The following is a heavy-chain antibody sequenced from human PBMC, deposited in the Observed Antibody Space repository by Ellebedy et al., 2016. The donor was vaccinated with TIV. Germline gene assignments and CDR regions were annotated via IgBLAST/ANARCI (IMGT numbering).Heavy chain of an antibody. V-gene: IGHV3-9*01. CDR3: ARVESRLLFYGDYRKLDY. CDR2: ISWSSGST. J-gene: IGHJ4*02. D-gene: IGHD4-17*01. Sequence: GGSLRLSCAASGFTFDDYAMHWVRQAPGKGLEWVSGISWSSGSTDYADSVKGRFTISRDNSKNTVNLQLNSLRVEDTAIYYCARVESRLLFYGDYRKLDYWGQGTLVTVSS. CDR1: GFTFDDYA.